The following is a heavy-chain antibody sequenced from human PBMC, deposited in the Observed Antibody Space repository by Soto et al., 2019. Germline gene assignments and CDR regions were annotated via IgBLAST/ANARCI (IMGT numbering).Heavy chain of an antibody. D-gene: IGHD3-3*01. CDR1: GGSISSSSYY. CDR3: ARHDYHFWSGYYTG. CDR2: SYYSGST. Sequence: SETLSLTCTVSGGSISSSSYYWGWIRQPPGKGLEWIGSSYYSGSTYYNASLKRRVTICVDTSKKQFSLKRRGVTAADTAVYYCARHDYHFWSGYYTGWRQRTLVTVSS. V-gene: IGHV4-39*01. J-gene: IGHJ4*02.